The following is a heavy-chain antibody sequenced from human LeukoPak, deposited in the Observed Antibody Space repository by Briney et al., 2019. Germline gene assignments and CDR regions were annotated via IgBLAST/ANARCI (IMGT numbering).Heavy chain of an antibody. CDR2: INPSTGST. J-gene: IGHJ4*02. Sequence: ASVKVSCKASGYTFTSHSVHWVRQAPGQGLEWMGIINPSTGSTTYAQKLQGRVSMTRDTSTSTVYVELSSLTSEDTAVYYCARSLEGGSYTVDSWGQGTLVIVSS. CDR1: GYTFTSHS. CDR3: ARSLEGGSYTVDS. D-gene: IGHD1-26*01. V-gene: IGHV1-46*01.